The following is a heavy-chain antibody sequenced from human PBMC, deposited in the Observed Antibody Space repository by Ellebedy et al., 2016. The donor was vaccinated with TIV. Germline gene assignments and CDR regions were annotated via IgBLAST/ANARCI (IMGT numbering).Heavy chain of an antibody. CDR1: GYTFTGYY. Sequence: ASVKVSCKASGYTFTGYYMHWVRQAPGQGLEWMGIINPSGGSTSYAQKFQGRVTMTRDTSTSTVYMELSSLRSEDTAVYYCARVAVAGGFDIWGQGTMVTVSS. CDR3: ARVAVAGGFDI. J-gene: IGHJ3*02. V-gene: IGHV1-46*01. CDR2: INPSGGST. D-gene: IGHD6-19*01.